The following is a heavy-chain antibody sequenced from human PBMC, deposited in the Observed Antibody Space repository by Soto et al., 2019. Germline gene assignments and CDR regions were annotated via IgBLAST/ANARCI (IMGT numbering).Heavy chain of an antibody. CDR1: GGSISSSSYY. D-gene: IGHD2-2*01. J-gene: IGHJ3*02. CDR2: IYYSGST. V-gene: IGHV4-39*01. Sequence: SETLSLTCTVSGGSISSSSYYWGWIRQPPGKGLEWIGNIYYSGSTYYNPSLKSRVTISVDTSKNQFSLKLSSVTAADTAVYYCGSLLGYCSSTSCYFSAFDIWGQGTMVTVSS. CDR3: GSLLGYCSSTSCYFSAFDI.